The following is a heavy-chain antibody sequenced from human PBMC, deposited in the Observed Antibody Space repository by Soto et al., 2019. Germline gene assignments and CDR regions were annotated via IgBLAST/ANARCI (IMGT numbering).Heavy chain of an antibody. CDR1: GFTFSSYA. J-gene: IGHJ6*03. V-gene: IGHV3-7*01. Sequence: PGGSLRLSCAASGFTFSSYAMHWVRQAPGKGLEWVANIKQDGSEKYYADSVKGRFTISRDNAKNSLYLQMNSLRAEDTAVYYCARVVGLHYYYYYMDVWGKGTTVTVSS. CDR2: IKQDGSEK. CDR3: ARVVGLHYYYYYMDV. D-gene: IGHD2-2*01.